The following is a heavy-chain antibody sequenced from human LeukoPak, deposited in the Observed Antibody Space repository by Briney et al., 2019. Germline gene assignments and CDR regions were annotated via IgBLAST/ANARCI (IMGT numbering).Heavy chain of an antibody. D-gene: IGHD2-15*01. CDR1: GYTFTSYA. CDR2: INTNTGNL. V-gene: IGHV7-4-1*02. CDR3: ARVDIVVVGAAYYYYMDV. Sequence: GASVKVSCKASGYTFTSYAMNWVRQAPGQGLEWMGWINTNTGNLTYAQGFTGRFVFSLDTSVSTAYLQISSLKAEDTAVYYCARVDIVVVGAAYYYYMDVWGKGTTVTVSS. J-gene: IGHJ6*03.